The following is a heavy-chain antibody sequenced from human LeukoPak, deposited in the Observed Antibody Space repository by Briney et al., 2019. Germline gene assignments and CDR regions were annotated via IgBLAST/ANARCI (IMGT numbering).Heavy chain of an antibody. CDR2: IYHSGST. CDR3: ARVVQQWLVLF. Sequence: SETLSLTCAVYGGSFSGNYWSWIRKPPGKGLEWIGSIYHSGSTYYNPSLKSRVTISVDTSKNQFSLKLSSVTAADTAVYYCARVVQQWLVLFWGQGTLVTVSS. CDR1: GGSFSGNY. V-gene: IGHV4-34*01. D-gene: IGHD6-19*01. J-gene: IGHJ4*02.